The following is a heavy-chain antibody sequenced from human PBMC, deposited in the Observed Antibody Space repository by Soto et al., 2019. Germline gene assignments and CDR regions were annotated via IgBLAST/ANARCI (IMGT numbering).Heavy chain of an antibody. J-gene: IGHJ4*02. Sequence: PSETLSLTCAVYGGSFSGYYWSWIRQPPGKGLEWIGEINHSGSTNYNPSLKSRVTISVDTSKNQFSLKLSSVTAADTAVYYCARVEYYYDSSGYQTNDYWGQGTLVTVSS. CDR3: ARVEYYYDSSGYQTNDY. V-gene: IGHV4-34*01. CDR1: GGSFSGYY. CDR2: INHSGST. D-gene: IGHD3-22*01.